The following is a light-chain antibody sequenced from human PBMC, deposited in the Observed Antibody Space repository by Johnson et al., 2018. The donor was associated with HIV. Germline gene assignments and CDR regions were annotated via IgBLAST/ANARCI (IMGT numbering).Light chain of an antibody. CDR3: GSWDSSLSAGGV. CDR1: SSNIGNNY. Sequence: QSVLTQPPSVSAAPGQKVTISCSGSSSNIGNNYVSWYQQLPGTAPKLLIYDNNKRPSGITDRFSGSKSGTLATLGITGLQTGDEADYYCGSWDSSLSAGGVFGTGTKVTVL. CDR2: DNN. V-gene: IGLV1-51*01. J-gene: IGLJ1*01.